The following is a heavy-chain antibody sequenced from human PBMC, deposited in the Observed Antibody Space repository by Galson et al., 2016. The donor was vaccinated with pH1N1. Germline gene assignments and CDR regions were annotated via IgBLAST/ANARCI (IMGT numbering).Heavy chain of an antibody. CDR1: GDIFNSFG. CDR3: ARGYSHHTNDGFDL. Sequence: SVKVSCKASGDIFNSFGISWVRQAPGQGLEWMGGIVAIFGTTNYAQKFQGRVTITADKSTSTVYMEVNRLTSQDTAVYYCARGYSHHTNDGFDLWGQGTMVTVSA. CDR2: IVAIFGTT. J-gene: IGHJ3*01. V-gene: IGHV1-69*06. D-gene: IGHD5-18*01.